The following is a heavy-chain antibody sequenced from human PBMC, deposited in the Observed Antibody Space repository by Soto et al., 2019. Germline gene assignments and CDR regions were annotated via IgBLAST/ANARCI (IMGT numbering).Heavy chain of an antibody. V-gene: IGHV3-23*01. D-gene: IGHD6-19*01. J-gene: IGHJ4*02. CDR3: ASPIVGIAVAAKLFDY. Sequence: GGPLRLSCAASGFTFSTYAMSWVRQAPGKGLEWVSAISGSGGSTYYADSVKGRFTISRDNSGNTLFLQMNSLRAEDTAVYYCASPIVGIAVAAKLFDYWGQGTLVTVSS. CDR2: ISGSGGST. CDR1: GFTFSTYA.